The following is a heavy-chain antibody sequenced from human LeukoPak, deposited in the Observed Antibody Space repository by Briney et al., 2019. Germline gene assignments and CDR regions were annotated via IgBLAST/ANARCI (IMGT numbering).Heavy chain of an antibody. J-gene: IGHJ3*02. Sequence: SETLSLTCTVSGYSISSGYYWGWIRQPPGKGLEWIGSIYHSGSTYYNPSLKSRVTISVDTSKNQFSLKLSSVTAADTAVYYCARDRFYDYVWGSYRHHDAFDIWGQGTMVTVSS. CDR2: IYHSGST. CDR3: ARDRFYDYVWGSYRHHDAFDI. CDR1: GYSISSGYY. D-gene: IGHD3-16*02. V-gene: IGHV4-38-2*02.